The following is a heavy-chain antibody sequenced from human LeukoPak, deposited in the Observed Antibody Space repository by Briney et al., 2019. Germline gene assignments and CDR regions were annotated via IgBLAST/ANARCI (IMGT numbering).Heavy chain of an antibody. V-gene: IGHV3-21*01. CDR3: ARVPDTPLRYSPMSGPFDY. Sequence: GGSLRLSCAASVITFSSYSMNWVRQAPGKGLEWVSSISSSSSYIYYADSVKGRFTISRDNAKNSLYLQMNSLRAEDTAVYYCARVPDTPLRYSPMSGPFDYWGQGTLVTVSS. CDR2: ISSSSSYI. CDR1: VITFSSYS. D-gene: IGHD3-9*01. J-gene: IGHJ4*02.